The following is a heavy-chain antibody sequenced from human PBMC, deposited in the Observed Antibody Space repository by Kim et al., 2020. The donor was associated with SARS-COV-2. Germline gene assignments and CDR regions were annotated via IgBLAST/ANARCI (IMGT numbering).Heavy chain of an antibody. J-gene: IGHJ4*02. CDR2: IYYSGTT. CDR1: GGSISSYY. CDR3: AGLYNILTGDFDY. Sequence: SETLSLTCAVSGGSISSYYWSWIRQPPGKGLEWIGYIYYSGTTNYNPSLKSRVTISVDTSKNQFSLKLSSVTAADTAVYYCAGLYNILTGDFDYWGQGTLVTVSS. V-gene: IGHV4-59*08. D-gene: IGHD3-9*01.